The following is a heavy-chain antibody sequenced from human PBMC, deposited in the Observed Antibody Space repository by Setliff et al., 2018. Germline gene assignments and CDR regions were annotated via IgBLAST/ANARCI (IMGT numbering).Heavy chain of an antibody. V-gene: IGHV5-51*01. CDR1: GYSFTSHW. D-gene: IGHD1-7*01. CDR3: AKFQRGWNYLSDWFDP. CDR2: IYPRDSDT. Sequence: PGESLKISCQGSGYSFTSHWIGWVRQMPGKGLELMGIIYPRDSDTRYSPSFQGQVTISADKSISTAYLQWSSLKASDTAVYYCAKFQRGWNYLSDWFDPWGQGTLVTVSS. J-gene: IGHJ5*02.